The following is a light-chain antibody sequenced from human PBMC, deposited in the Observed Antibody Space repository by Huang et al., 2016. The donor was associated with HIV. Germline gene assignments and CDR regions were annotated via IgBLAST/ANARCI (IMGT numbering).Light chain of an antibody. CDR1: QSIDGY. Sequence: IQMTQSPSSLSASVGDRVTITCRASQSIDGYLNLYQQKPGKAPKLLISSASTLHTGVPPRFSGSGSGTDYTLIIDNLQPDDFATYFCQQSYSTLITFGQGSRL. J-gene: IGKJ5*01. CDR2: SAS. V-gene: IGKV1-39*01. CDR3: QQSYSTLIT.